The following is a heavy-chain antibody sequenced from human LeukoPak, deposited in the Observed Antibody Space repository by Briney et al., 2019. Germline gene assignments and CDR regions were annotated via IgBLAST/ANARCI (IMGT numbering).Heavy chain of an antibody. CDR3: ARVVEYFGSRGDGPHSFDI. V-gene: IGHV4-39*01. J-gene: IGHJ3*02. D-gene: IGHD3-22*01. CDR1: GRSITTSNYY. Sequence: SETLSLTCTVSGRSITTSNYYWGWTRQPPGKGLEWFGRISYSGGTSYNPSLRSRVTISVDTSKNQYSLNLNAVTAADTAVYYCARVVEYFGSRGDGPHSFDIWGQGTVVTVSS. CDR2: ISYSGGT.